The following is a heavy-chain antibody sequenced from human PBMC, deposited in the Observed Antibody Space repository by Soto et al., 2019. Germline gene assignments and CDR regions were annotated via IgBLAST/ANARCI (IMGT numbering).Heavy chain of an antibody. Sequence: ASVKVSCKASGYTFTGYYIHWVRQAPGQGLEWMGWINPNSGGTNYAQKFQGWVTMTRDTSISTAYMELSRLRSDDTAVYYCARASSSSWSDFDYWGQGTLVTVPQ. CDR2: INPNSGGT. CDR3: ARASSSSWSDFDY. V-gene: IGHV1-2*04. J-gene: IGHJ4*02. D-gene: IGHD6-13*01. CDR1: GYTFTGYY.